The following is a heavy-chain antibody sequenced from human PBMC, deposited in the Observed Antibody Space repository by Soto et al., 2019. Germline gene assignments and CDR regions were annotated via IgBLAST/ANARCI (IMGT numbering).Heavy chain of an antibody. CDR1: GFSLSTGGRG. CDR3: AHRGYGDYPRDNWFDP. V-gene: IGHV2-5*01. D-gene: IGHD4-17*01. J-gene: IGHJ5*02. Sequence: QITLKESGPTLVNPTQTLTLTCSFSGFSLSTGGRGVGWIRHPPGKALERLALIYWHDDERYSPSLKNRLTTTKDTPKNQVVLTLTKVDPVDTAKYYCAHRGYGDYPRDNWFDPWGQGTLVTVSS. CDR2: IYWHDDE.